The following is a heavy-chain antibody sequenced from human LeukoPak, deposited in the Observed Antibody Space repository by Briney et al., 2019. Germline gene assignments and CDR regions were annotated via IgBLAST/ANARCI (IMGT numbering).Heavy chain of an antibody. Sequence: PGGSLRLSCAASGFTFSNAWMSWVRQAPGKGLEWVSAISGSGGSTYYADSVKGRFTISRDNSKNTLYLQMNSLRAEDTAVYYCGFGYYYYGMDVWGQGTTVTVSS. J-gene: IGHJ6*02. CDR2: ISGSGGST. CDR1: GFTFSNAW. V-gene: IGHV3-23*01. D-gene: IGHD3-16*01. CDR3: GFGYYYYGMDV.